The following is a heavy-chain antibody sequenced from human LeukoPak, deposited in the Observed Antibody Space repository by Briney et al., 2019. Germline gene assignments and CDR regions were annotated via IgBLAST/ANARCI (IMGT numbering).Heavy chain of an antibody. CDR3: AKVYILTGYFYYFDY. J-gene: IGHJ4*02. V-gene: IGHV3-23*01. CDR2: ISGSGGST. CDR1: GFTFSSYA. D-gene: IGHD3-9*01. Sequence: GGSLRLSCAASGFTFSSYAMSWVRQAPGKGLEWVSAISGSGGSTYYADSVKGRFTISRDNSKNTLYLQMDSLRAEDTAVYYCAKVYILTGYFYYFDYWGQGTLVTVSS.